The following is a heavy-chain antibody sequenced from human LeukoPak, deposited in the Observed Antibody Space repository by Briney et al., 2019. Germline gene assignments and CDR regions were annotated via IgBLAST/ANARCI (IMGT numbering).Heavy chain of an antibody. V-gene: IGHV1-18*01. CDR2: ISAYNGNT. CDR3: AREGKYGYSSGWYSPGNGEEAFDI. J-gene: IGHJ3*02. D-gene: IGHD6-19*01. CDR1: GYTFTSYG. Sequence: GASVKVSCKASGYTFTSYGISWVRQAPGQGLEWMGWISAYNGNTNYAQKLQGRVTMTTDTSTSTAYMELRSLRSDDTAVYYCAREGKYGYSSGWYSPGNGEEAFDIWGQGTMVTVSS.